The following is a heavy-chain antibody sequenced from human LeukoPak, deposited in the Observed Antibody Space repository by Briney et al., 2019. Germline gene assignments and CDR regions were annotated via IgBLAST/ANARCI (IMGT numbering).Heavy chain of an antibody. CDR1: GFTFTSYN. CDR3: AKHPAYYYDSSGFY. D-gene: IGHD3-22*01. J-gene: IGHJ4*02. CDR2: ISGSGGST. V-gene: IGHV3-23*01. Sequence: GGSLRLSCEAFGFTFTSYNMNWVRQAPGKGLEWVSAISGSGGSTYYADSVKGRFTISRDNSKNTLYLQMNSLRAEDTAVYYCAKHPAYYYDSSGFYWGQGTLVTVSS.